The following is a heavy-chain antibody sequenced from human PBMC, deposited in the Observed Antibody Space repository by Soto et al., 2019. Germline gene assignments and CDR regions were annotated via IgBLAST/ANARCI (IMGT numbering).Heavy chain of an antibody. CDR1: GFTFSSYA. CDR2: ISGSGGST. V-gene: IGHV3-23*01. D-gene: IGHD3-3*01. CDR3: AKDSITIFGVVIPYLFDP. J-gene: IGHJ5*02. Sequence: EVQLLESGGGLVQPGGSLRLSCAASGFTFSSYAMSWVRQAPGKGLEWVSAISGSGGSTYYADSVKGRFTMSRDNSKNTLYLQMNSLRGEDTAVYYCAKDSITIFGVVIPYLFDPWGQGTLVTVSS.